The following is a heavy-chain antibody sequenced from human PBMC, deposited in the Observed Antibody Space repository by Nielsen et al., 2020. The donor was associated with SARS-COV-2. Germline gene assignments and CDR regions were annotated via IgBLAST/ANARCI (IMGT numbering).Heavy chain of an antibody. V-gene: IGHV3-48*03. CDR1: GFTFSGYQ. D-gene: IGHD6-19*01. J-gene: IGHJ4*02. Sequence: GGSLRLPCAASGFTFSGYQMNWVRQAPGKGLEWVSYISSTGSSINYADSVKGRFTISRDNAKNSLCLQMNSLRVEDTAVYYCARGVAGLYFDYWGQGTLVTVSS. CDR3: ARGVAGLYFDY. CDR2: ISSTGSSI.